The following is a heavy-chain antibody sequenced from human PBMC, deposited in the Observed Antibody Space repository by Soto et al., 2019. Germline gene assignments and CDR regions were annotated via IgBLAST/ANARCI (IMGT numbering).Heavy chain of an antibody. CDR2: ISSSSSYI. Sequence: GGSLKLSCATSGFPFSSYSMNSGRPAPGKGLEWVSSISSSSSYIYYADSVKGRFTISRDNPKNSQYLQKNSLRAEDTAVYYCAREQVLTYPDAFDIWGQGTMVTVSS. V-gene: IGHV3-21*01. D-gene: IGHD3-16*01. J-gene: IGHJ3*02. CDR3: AREQVLTYPDAFDI. CDR1: GFPFSSYS.